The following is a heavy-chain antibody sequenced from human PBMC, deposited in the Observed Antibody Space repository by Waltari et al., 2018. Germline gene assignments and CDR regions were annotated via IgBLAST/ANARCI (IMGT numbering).Heavy chain of an antibody. CDR1: GGSISSSPYY. J-gene: IGHJ6*02. V-gene: IGHV4-39*01. Sequence: QLQLQESGPGLVTPSETLSLTCTVSGGSISSSPYYWGWIRQPPGKGLEWIGNIFNTGSTYYSPSLKSRVIISVDTSTNQFSLTLYSVTAADTAVYYCARHGGNTWYGGIRAYYYAMDVWGQGTTVTVSS. CDR3: ARHGGNTWYGGIRAYYYAMDV. CDR2: IFNTGST. D-gene: IGHD6-13*01.